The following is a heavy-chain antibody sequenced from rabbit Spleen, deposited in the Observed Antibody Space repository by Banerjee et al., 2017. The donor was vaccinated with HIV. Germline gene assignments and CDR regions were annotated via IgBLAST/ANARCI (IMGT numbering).Heavy chain of an antibody. CDR2: IYNGDGST. J-gene: IGHJ6*01. CDR1: GFDFSSNA. V-gene: IGHV1S47*01. Sequence: EESGGGLVKPGASLTLTCKASGFDFSSNAMCWVRQAPGKRPEWIACIYNGDGSTYYASWVNGRFTFSKTSSTTVTLQMTSLTAADTATYFCARDLDGVIGWNFGWWGPGPSSPS. D-gene: IGHD4-1*01. CDR3: ARDLDGVIGWNFGW.